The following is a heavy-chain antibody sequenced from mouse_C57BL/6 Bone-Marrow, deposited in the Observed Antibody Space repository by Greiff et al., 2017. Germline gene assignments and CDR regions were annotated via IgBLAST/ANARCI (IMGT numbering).Heavy chain of an antibody. CDR1: GYSFTGYY. J-gene: IGHJ2*01. Sequence: EVQLQQSGPELVKPGASVKISCKASGYSFTGYYMNWVKQSPEKSLEWIGEINPSTGGTTYNQKFKAKATLTVDKSSSTAYMQLKSLTSEDSAVYYCALITTVVAKEDYWGQGTTLTVSS. CDR3: ALITTVVAKEDY. CDR2: INPSTGGT. V-gene: IGHV1-42*01. D-gene: IGHD1-1*01.